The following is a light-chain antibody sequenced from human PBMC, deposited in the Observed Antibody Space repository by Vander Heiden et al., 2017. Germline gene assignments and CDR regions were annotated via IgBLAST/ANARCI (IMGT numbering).Light chain of an antibody. V-gene: IGKV1-39*01. Sequence: DVQMTQSPSSLSASVGDRVTITCRASQSISDYLNWYQHKVGQAPKLLIFAASTLQSGVPSRFSGSGSGTDFTLTISSLQPEDFATYYCQQTDITPQTFGQGTKVEI. CDR1: QSISDY. CDR2: AAS. CDR3: QQTDITPQT. J-gene: IGKJ1*01.